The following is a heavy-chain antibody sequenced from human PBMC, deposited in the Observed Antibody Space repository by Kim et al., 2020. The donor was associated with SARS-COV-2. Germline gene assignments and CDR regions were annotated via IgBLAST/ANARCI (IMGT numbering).Heavy chain of an antibody. CDR3: ARRGNDGGGYYAY. Sequence: SYAQKAQGRVTVTRDPSTTTVYMELTSLTSDDTAVYYCARRGNDGGGYYAYWGQGTLVTVSS. V-gene: IGHV1-46*01. D-gene: IGHD3-22*01. J-gene: IGHJ4*02.